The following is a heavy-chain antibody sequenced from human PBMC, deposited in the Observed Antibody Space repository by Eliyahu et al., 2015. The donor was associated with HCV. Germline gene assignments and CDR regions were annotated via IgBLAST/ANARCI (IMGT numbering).Heavy chain of an antibody. Sequence: EAQLVESGGGLVQPGGSLRLSCAASGFSFSIHSMNWVRQAPGKGLEWVSYIGVSSTPIHYADSVKGRFTISRDNAQNSLYLQMNSLRAEDTAVYYCARADYGDNSNYWGRGTLVTVSS. D-gene: IGHD4-23*01. V-gene: IGHV3-48*01. CDR1: GFSFSIHS. J-gene: IGHJ4*02. CDR2: IGVSSTPI. CDR3: ARADYGDNSNY.